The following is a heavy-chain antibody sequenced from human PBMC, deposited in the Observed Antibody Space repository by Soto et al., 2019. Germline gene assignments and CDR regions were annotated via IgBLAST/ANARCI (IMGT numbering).Heavy chain of an antibody. Sequence: SDTCSVADGSSSSYSWSCISKPPGKGLEWIGYIYYSDSINYNPSLKSRAIISDDTSKNQISLRLSSVTAADTAVYYCARAYYDTSGYSLDPWGQGILVTVSS. V-gene: IGHV4-59*01. CDR3: ARAYYDTSGYSLDP. J-gene: IGHJ5*02. CDR1: DGSSSSYS. D-gene: IGHD3-22*01. CDR2: IYYSDSI.